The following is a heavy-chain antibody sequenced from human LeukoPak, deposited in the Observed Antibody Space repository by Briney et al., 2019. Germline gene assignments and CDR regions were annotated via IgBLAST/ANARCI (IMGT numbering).Heavy chain of an antibody. D-gene: IGHD6-19*01. CDR2: IYPGDSDT. J-gene: IGHJ4*02. V-gene: IGHV5-51*01. Sequence: PGESLNISCKGSGDSFTSYWIGWVRQMPGKGLEWMGIIYPGDSDTRYSLSFQGQVTISADKSISTAYLQLSSLKASDTAMYYCARLSPISVAGNFDYWGQGTLVTVSS. CDR1: GDSFTSYW. CDR3: ARLSPISVAGNFDY.